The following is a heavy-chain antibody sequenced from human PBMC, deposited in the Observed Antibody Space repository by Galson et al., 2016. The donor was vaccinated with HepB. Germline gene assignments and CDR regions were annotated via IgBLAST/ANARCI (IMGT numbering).Heavy chain of an antibody. CDR3: ARDADIVKVPAAIRADY. CDR2: INDRRRSI. D-gene: IGHD2-2*02. Sequence: SLRLSCAASGFIFGHHSMNWVRQAPGKGPEWVSYINDRRRSIFYADSVTGRFTISRDNAKNTLYLQLARLRDEDTAVYYCARDADIVKVPAAIRADYWGQGTLVTVSS. J-gene: IGHJ4*02. V-gene: IGHV3-21*05. CDR1: GFIFGHHS.